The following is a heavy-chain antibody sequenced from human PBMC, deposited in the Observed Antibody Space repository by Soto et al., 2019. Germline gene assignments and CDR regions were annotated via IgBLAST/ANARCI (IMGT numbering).Heavy chain of an antibody. CDR1: GGSISSSSYY. V-gene: IGHV4-39*01. Sequence: SETLSLTCTVSGGSISSSSYYWGWIRQPPGKGLEWIGSIYYSGSTYYNPSLKSRVTISVDTSKNQFSLKLSSVTAADTAVYYCARPYDSSGYYYDYWGQGTLVTVSS. J-gene: IGHJ4*02. CDR2: IYYSGST. D-gene: IGHD3-22*01. CDR3: ARPYDSSGYYYDY.